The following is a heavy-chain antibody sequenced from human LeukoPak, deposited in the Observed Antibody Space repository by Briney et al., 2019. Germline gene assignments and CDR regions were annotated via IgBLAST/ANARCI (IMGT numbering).Heavy chain of an antibody. CDR3: ARDPYSNYFDY. Sequence: ASVKVSCKASGYSFSSYYMHWVRQAPGQGLEWMGIINPSGGSTTYAQKFQGRVTMTRDTSTTTVYMELSSLKSEDTAVYYCARDPYSNYFDYWGQGTLVTVSS. D-gene: IGHD5-18*01. CDR2: INPSGGST. CDR1: GYSFSSYY. J-gene: IGHJ4*02. V-gene: IGHV1-46*01.